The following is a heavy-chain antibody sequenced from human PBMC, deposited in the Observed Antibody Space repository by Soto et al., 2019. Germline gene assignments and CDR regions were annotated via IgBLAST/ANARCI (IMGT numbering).Heavy chain of an antibody. D-gene: IGHD4-17*01. CDR1: GGSISSYF. J-gene: IGHJ3*02. Sequence: QVQLQESGPGLVKPSETLSLTCTVSGGSISSYFWSWIRQPPGKGLEWIGYIYYSGSTNYNPSLKGGVTISVDTSKNQFSLKLSSVTAADTAVYSCVSESTVTDAFDIWGQGTMVTVSA. CDR3: VSESTVTDAFDI. CDR2: IYYSGST. V-gene: IGHV4-59*01.